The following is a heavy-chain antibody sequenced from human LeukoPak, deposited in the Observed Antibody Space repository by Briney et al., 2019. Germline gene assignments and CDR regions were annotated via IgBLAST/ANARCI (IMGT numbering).Heavy chain of an antibody. V-gene: IGHV4-34*01. CDR3: ARGRDPY. Sequence: KSSETLSLTCAVYGGSFSGYYWTWIRQPPGRGLEWIGEINHSGSTNYNPSLKSRVTISVDTSKSQFSLKLNSVTAADTAMYSCARGRDPYWGQGTLVTVSS. CDR2: INHSGST. D-gene: IGHD5-24*01. J-gene: IGHJ4*02. CDR1: GGSFSGYY.